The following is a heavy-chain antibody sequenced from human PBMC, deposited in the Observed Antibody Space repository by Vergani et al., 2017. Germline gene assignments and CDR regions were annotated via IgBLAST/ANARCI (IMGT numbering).Heavy chain of an antibody. CDR3: ARTTTTVTTFNWFDP. Sequence: EVQLVPSGAEVKTPGESLKISCKGSGYSFTSYWIGWVRQMPGKGLEWMGIIYRGDSDTRYSPSFQGQVTISADKSISTAYLQWSSLKASDTAMYYCARTTTTVTTFNWFDPWGQGTLVTVSS. V-gene: IGHV5-51*01. CDR1: GYSFTSYW. CDR2: IYRGDSDT. D-gene: IGHD4-17*01. J-gene: IGHJ5*02.